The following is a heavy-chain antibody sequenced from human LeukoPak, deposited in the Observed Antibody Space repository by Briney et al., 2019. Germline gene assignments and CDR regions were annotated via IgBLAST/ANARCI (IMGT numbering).Heavy chain of an antibody. D-gene: IGHD3-10*01. CDR2: IYYSGST. CDR3: ARQGVAVRGVMILKRPAGFDY. V-gene: IGHV4-59*08. CDR1: GGSFSGYY. Sequence: SETLSLTCAIYGGSFSGYYWSWIRQPPGKGLEWIGYIYYSGSTNYNPSLKSRVTISVDTSKKQLSLKLSSVTAADTAVYYCARQGVAVRGVMILKRPAGFDYWGQGILVTVSS. J-gene: IGHJ4*02.